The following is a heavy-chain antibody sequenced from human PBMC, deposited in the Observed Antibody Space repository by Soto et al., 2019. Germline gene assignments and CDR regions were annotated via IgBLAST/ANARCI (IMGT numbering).Heavy chain of an antibody. CDR3: ARHEGNGNVWPLDY. Sequence: QVQLLESGPGLVKPSETLSLTCTVSGDSIATTHSYWAWIRQSPGKALEWIGNIHYSGSTYYMPSLRSRVTLAVDTSKTQFSLRLTSVTAEDAAVYYCARHEGNGNVWPLDYWGQGILVTVSS. J-gene: IGHJ4*02. CDR2: IHYSGST. CDR1: GDSIATTHSY. V-gene: IGHV4-39*01. D-gene: IGHD2-8*01.